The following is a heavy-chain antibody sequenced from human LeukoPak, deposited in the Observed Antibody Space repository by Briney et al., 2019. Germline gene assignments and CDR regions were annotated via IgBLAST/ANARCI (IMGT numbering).Heavy chain of an antibody. V-gene: IGHV3-30*18. CDR2: ISYDRSNK. Sequence: GGSLRLSCAASGFIFSTYDMHWVRQAPGKGLEWVAVISYDRSNKYYADSVKDRFTISRDNSKNTLYLQMNSLRAEDTAVYYCAKSYYDFWSGYYQTFDYWGQGTLVTVSS. CDR1: GFIFSTYD. D-gene: IGHD3-3*01. J-gene: IGHJ4*02. CDR3: AKSYYDFWSGYYQTFDY.